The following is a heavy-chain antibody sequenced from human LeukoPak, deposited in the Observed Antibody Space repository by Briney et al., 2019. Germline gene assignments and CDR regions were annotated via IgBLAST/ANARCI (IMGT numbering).Heavy chain of an antibody. CDR1: GFTFSNYA. CDR3: AKTAEVPAAKVGSYYYYDMDV. D-gene: IGHD2-2*01. V-gene: IGHV3-23*01. J-gene: IGHJ6*02. CDR2: LSGSGGDT. Sequence: GGSLRPSCAASGFTFSNYAMSWVRQTPEKGLQWVSALSGSGGDTCYADSVKGRFTISRDNSKNTLFLQMNSLRDDDTAIYYCAKTAEVPAAKVGSYYYYDMDVWGRGTTVTVSS.